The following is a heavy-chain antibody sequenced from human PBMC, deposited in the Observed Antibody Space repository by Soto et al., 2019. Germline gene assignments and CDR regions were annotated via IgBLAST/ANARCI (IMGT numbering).Heavy chain of an antibody. J-gene: IGHJ4*02. V-gene: IGHV4-39*01. Sequence: SETLSLTCTVSGGSIRSSSYYWGWIRQPPGKGLEWIGSIYYSGNTYYNPSLKSRVTISVDTSKNQFSLKLSSVTAADTAVYYCARGFRRGGSLDYWGQGTLVTVSS. CDR3: ARGFRRGGSLDY. D-gene: IGHD3-10*01. CDR2: IYYSGNT. CDR1: GGSIRSSSYY.